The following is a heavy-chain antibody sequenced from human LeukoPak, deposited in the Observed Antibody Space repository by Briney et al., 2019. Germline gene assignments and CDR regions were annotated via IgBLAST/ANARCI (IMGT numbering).Heavy chain of an antibody. Sequence: GGSLRLSCAASGFTFSSYWMSWVRQAPGKGLEWVANIKQDGSEKYYVDSVKGRFTISRDNAKNSLYLQMSSLRAGDTAVYYCARDGRGYCGGDCFLSWFDPWGQGTLVTVSS. D-gene: IGHD2-21*02. J-gene: IGHJ5*02. V-gene: IGHV3-7*01. CDR2: IKQDGSEK. CDR3: ARDGRGYCGGDCFLSWFDP. CDR1: GFTFSSYW.